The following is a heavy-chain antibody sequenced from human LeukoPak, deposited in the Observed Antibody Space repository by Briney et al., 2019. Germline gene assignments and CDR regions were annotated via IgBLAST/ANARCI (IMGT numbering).Heavy chain of an antibody. D-gene: IGHD3-22*01. Sequence: GGSLRLSCAVSGFTISNYGMSWVRQAPGKGLEWVSAISLDGDTEYYADSVRGRFTISRDSSRNTLYLQINSLRPEDTALYYCAQGYSSGYYPYWGQGTLVTVSS. CDR2: ISLDGDTE. V-gene: IGHV3-23*01. J-gene: IGHJ4*02. CDR1: GFTISNYG. CDR3: AQGYSSGYYPY.